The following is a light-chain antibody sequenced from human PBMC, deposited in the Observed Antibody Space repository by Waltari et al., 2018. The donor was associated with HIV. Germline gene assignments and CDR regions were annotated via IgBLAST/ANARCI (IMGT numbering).Light chain of an antibody. CDR2: SNN. J-gene: IGLJ2*01. CDR1: TSNLGPNV. V-gene: IGLV1-44*01. Sequence: QSVLAQPPSVSGTPGQRVTLSCSGTTSNLGPNVVNWYQQAPGPAPKLLISSNNQRPSGVPDRFSGFKSGASASLAINGLQSEDEADYYCATWDDTPTGHVLFGGGTKVTVL. CDR3: ATWDDTPTGHVL.